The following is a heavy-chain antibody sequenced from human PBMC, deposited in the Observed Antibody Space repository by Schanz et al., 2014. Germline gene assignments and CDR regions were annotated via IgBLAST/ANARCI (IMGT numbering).Heavy chain of an antibody. CDR1: GFSFSDYG. Sequence: VQLVESGGGLVQPGRSLRLSCAGSGFSFSDYGMHWVRQAPGRGLEWVAVISYHGSEKYYADSVKGRFTISRDNAKNSLYLQMNSLRAEDTALYYCAKDMEGYCDTMTCPIPAFDIWGQGTMVTVSS. CDR3: AKDMEGYCDTMTCPIPAFDI. D-gene: IGHD2-15*01. J-gene: IGHJ3*02. CDR2: ISYHGSEK. V-gene: IGHV3-30*18.